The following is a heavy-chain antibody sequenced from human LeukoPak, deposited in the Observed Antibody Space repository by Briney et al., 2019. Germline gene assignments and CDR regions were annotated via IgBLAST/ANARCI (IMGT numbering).Heavy chain of an antibody. V-gene: IGHV4-34*01. J-gene: IGHJ4*02. CDR2: INHSGST. CDR3: ARGLRYYDSSGYYNYFDY. CDR1: GGSFXXXY. Sequence: GGSFXXXYWXWXXXPPGKGLEWIGEINHSGSTNYNPSLKSRVTLSVETSKNQFSLKLSSVTAADTAVYYCARGLRYYDSSGYYNYFDYWGQGTLVTVSS. D-gene: IGHD3-22*01.